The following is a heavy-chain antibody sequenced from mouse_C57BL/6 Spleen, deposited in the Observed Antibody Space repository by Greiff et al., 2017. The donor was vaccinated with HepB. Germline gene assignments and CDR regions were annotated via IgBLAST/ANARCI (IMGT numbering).Heavy chain of an antibody. Sequence: VKLMESGAELVRPGASVKLSCKASGYTFTDYYINWVKQRPGQGLEWIARIYPGSGNTYYNEKFKGKATLTAEKSSSTAYMQLSSLTSEDSAVYFCARTPGGAMDYWGQGTSVTVSS. J-gene: IGHJ4*01. V-gene: IGHV1-76*01. CDR2: IYPGSGNT. CDR3: ARTPGGAMDY. CDR1: GYTFTDYY.